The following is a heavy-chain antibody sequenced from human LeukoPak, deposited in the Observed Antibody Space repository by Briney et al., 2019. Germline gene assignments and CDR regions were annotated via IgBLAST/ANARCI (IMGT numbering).Heavy chain of an antibody. D-gene: IGHD1-26*01. V-gene: IGHV5-51*01. J-gene: IGHJ4*02. Sequence: GESLKISCQASGYTYSNYWIGWVRQMPGKGLEWMGLIYPGDSDTRYSPSFQGRVTISGDKSISTAYLQWSSLKASDTAMYYCAIRYSGSYNDYWGQGTLVTVSS. CDR3: AIRYSGSYNDY. CDR1: GYTYSNYW. CDR2: IYPGDSDT.